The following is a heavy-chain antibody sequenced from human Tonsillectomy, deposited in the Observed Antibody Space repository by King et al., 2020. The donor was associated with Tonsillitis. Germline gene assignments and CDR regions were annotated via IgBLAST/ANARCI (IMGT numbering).Heavy chain of an antibody. D-gene: IGHD3-22*01. Sequence: MQLQESGPGLVKPSETLSLTCTVSGGSISSSSYYWGWIRQPPGQGLEWIGSIYYSGSTYYNPSLKSRVTISVDTSKNQFSLKLSSVTAADTAVYYCARHEGSGNYDSSGYYYWGQGTLVTVSS. J-gene: IGHJ4*02. CDR2: IYYSGST. CDR3: ARHEGSGNYDSSGYYY. CDR1: GGSISSSSYY. V-gene: IGHV4-39*01.